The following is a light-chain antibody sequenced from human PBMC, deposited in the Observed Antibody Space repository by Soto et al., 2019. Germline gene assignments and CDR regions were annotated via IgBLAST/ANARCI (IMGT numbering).Light chain of an antibody. CDR2: VGTGGIVG. V-gene: IGLV9-49*01. CDR1: SGYSNYK. CDR3: GADHGSGSNSDVV. J-gene: IGLJ2*01. Sequence: QSVLTQPPSASASLGASVTLTCTLSSGYSNYKVDWYQQRPGKGPRFVMRVGTGGIVGSKGDGIPDRFSVLGSGLNRYLTIKNIQEEDESDYHCGADHGSGSNSDVVFGGGNKLTVL.